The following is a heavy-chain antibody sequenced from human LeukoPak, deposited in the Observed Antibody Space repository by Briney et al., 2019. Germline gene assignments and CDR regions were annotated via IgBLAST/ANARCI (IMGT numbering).Heavy chain of an antibody. CDR1: GFTFSSYS. D-gene: IGHD3-10*01. V-gene: IGHV3-48*01. CDR2: ISSISSTI. Sequence: GGSLRLSCAASGFTFSSYSMNWVRQAPGKGLEWVSYISSISSTIYYADSVNGRFTISRDNAKNSLYLQMNSLRAEDTAVYYCARSVWFGEPGPYWGQGTLVTVSS. CDR3: ARSVWFGEPGPY. J-gene: IGHJ4*02.